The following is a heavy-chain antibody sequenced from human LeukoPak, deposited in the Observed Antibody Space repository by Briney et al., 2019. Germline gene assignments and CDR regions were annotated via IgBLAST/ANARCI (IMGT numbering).Heavy chain of an antibody. Sequence: GGSLRLSCAASGFTLDDYAMHWVRQAPGKGLEWVSGISWNSGSIGYADSVKGRFTISRDNAKNSLYLQMNSLRAEDTALYYCAKDKEQWYSSGWPDYWGQGTLVTVSS. D-gene: IGHD6-19*01. CDR3: AKDKEQWYSSGWPDY. V-gene: IGHV3-9*01. CDR1: GFTLDDYA. J-gene: IGHJ4*02. CDR2: ISWNSGSI.